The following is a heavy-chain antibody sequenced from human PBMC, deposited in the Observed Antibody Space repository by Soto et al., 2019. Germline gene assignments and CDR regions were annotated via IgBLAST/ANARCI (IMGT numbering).Heavy chain of an antibody. CDR3: ARDNKITMIVAKGSLYWYFDL. D-gene: IGHD3-22*01. Sequence: SVKVSCKASGGSSSSYAINWVRQAPGQGLEWMGGTIPIFGTANYAQKFQGRVTITADESTTTAYMELSSLRAEDTAVYYCARDNKITMIVAKGSLYWYFDLWGRGTLVTVSS. J-gene: IGHJ2*01. V-gene: IGHV1-69*13. CDR2: TIPIFGTA. CDR1: GGSSSSYA.